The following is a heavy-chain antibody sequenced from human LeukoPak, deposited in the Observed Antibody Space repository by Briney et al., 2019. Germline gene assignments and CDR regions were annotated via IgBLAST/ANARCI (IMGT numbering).Heavy chain of an antibody. J-gene: IGHJ4*02. V-gene: IGHV3-21*01. Sequence: KPGGSLRLSCVGTGFTFSTYRMNWVRQAPGKGLEWVSSISSSSSYIYYADSVKGRITISRDNAKNSLYLQMNSLRVEGTAVYYCARDKDVYFDYWGQGTLVTVSS. CDR2: ISSSSSYI. CDR1: GFTFSTYR. CDR3: ARDKDVYFDY.